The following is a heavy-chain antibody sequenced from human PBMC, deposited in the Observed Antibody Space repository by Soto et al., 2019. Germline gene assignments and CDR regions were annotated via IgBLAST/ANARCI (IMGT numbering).Heavy chain of an antibody. CDR2: ISAYNGRT. CDR3: GRRPTDSSAMDV. D-gene: IGHD5-18*01. Sequence: WRLQNTGQGPEWMGWISAYNGRTNYAQNVKGRVVMTTDISTNTVYLELRSLRSDDTAIYYCGRRPTDSSAMDVWGQGTLVTVSS. J-gene: IGHJ6*02. V-gene: IGHV1-18*01.